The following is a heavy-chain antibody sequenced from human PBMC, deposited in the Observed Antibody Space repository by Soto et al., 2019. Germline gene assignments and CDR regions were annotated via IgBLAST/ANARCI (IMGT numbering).Heavy chain of an antibody. Sequence: GASVKVSCKASGDTFSGYGISWVRQAPGQRPEYMGWISTNNGNTNYAQNIQGRVTMTTDTSTSTGYMELRSLRPDDTAVYYCAIQRAGAYGMDVWGQGTTVTVSS. J-gene: IGHJ6*02. CDR1: GDTFSGYG. CDR3: AIQRAGAYGMDV. V-gene: IGHV1-18*01. CDR2: ISTNNGNT. D-gene: IGHD3-10*01.